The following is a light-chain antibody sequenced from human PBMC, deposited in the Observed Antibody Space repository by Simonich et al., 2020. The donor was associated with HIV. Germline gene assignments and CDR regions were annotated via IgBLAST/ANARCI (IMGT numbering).Light chain of an antibody. J-gene: IGKJ1*01. CDR2: DAS. V-gene: IGKV3-11*01. CDR1: QSVSSY. Sequence: EIVLTQSPATLSLSPGERATLSCRASQSVSSYLAWYQQKPGQAPRLLIYDASNRATGIPARFSGSGSGTDFTLTISSLEPEDFAVYYCQQYNSHFPTFGQGTKVEIK. CDR3: QQYNSHFPT.